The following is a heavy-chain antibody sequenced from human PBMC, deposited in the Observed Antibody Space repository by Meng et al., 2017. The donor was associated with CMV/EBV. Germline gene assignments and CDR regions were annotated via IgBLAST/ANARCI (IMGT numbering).Heavy chain of an antibody. Sequence: GGSLRLSCAASGFTFSTYAMHWVRQAPGKGLEWVAVISYDRSNEYYADSVKGRFTISRDNSKNTLYLQMNSLRAEDTAVYYCARTRDVLRFLEWLLPIDYWGQGTLVTVSS. V-gene: IGHV3-30*04. D-gene: IGHD3-3*01. J-gene: IGHJ4*02. CDR1: GFTFSTYA. CDR3: ARTRDVLRFLEWLLPIDY. CDR2: ISYDRSNE.